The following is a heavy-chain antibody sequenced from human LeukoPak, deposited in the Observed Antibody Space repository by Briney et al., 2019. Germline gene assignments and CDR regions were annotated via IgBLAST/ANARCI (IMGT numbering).Heavy chain of an antibody. CDR1: GYRFNAYG. CDR3: ARPNITSYYDSRGYDACDV. Sequence: GESLQISCKGSGYRFNAYGIAWARQMPGKGLEWMGIIYPDDSDTRYSPSFQGQLTISADKSVRTAYLQWSSLKASDTAMYYCARPNITSYYDSRGYDACDVWGQGTMVTVSS. J-gene: IGHJ3*01. D-gene: IGHD3-22*01. CDR2: IYPDDSDT. V-gene: IGHV5-51*01.